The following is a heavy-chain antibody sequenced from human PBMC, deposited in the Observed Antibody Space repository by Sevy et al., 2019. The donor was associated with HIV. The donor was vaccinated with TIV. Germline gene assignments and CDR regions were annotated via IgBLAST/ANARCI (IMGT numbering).Heavy chain of an antibody. CDR1: GFSFSWYW. J-gene: IGHJ4*02. CDR3: ARLKLHYDPYYFDL. CDR2: IKQDGSKK. V-gene: IGHV3-7*01. D-gene: IGHD3-16*01. Sequence: GGSLRLSCAASGFSFSWYWMSWVRQTPEKGLEWVVNIKQDGSKKYYVDSVKGRFIMSRDNAKNSLYLEMNSLRAEDTAVYYCARLKLHYDPYYFDLWGQGTLVTVSS.